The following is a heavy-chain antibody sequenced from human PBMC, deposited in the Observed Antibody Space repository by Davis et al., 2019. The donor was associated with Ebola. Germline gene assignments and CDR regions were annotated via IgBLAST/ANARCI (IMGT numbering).Heavy chain of an antibody. Sequence: PGGSLRLSCAASGFSFSSSGMHWVRQAPGKGLEWVALIRHDVSTPYYADSVKGRFTISRDNSNNALWLQMNILRAEDTAVYYCAKMGGYSSLLHYWGQGTPVTVSS. J-gene: IGHJ4*02. CDR1: GFSFSSSG. CDR3: AKMGGYSSLLHY. CDR2: IRHDVSTP. V-gene: IGHV3-30*02. D-gene: IGHD1-26*01.